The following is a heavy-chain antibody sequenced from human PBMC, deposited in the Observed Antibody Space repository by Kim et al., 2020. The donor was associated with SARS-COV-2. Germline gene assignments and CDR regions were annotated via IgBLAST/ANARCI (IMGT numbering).Heavy chain of an antibody. CDR1: GYTFTSYA. J-gene: IGHJ5*02. CDR2: INAGNGNT. D-gene: IGHD3-10*01. V-gene: IGHV1-3*01. Sequence: ASVKVSCKASGYTFTSYAMHWVRQAPGQRLEWMGWINAGNGNTKYSQKFQGRVTITRDTSASTAYMELSSLRSEDTAVYYCARDYYGSGSYYNGPNWFDPWGQGTLVTVSS. CDR3: ARDYYGSGSYYNGPNWFDP.